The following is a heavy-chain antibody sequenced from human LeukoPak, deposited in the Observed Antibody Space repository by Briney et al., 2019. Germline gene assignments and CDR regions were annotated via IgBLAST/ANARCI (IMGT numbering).Heavy chain of an antibody. CDR3: ARSRYYYDSSGEVHY. Sequence: GGSLRLSCAASGFTFSSYAMHWVRQAPGKGLEWVAVISYDGSNKYYADSVKGRFAISRDNSKNTLYLQMNSLRAEDTAVYYCARSRYYYDSSGEVHYWGQGTLVTVSS. J-gene: IGHJ4*02. V-gene: IGHV3-30*09. CDR1: GFTFSSYA. D-gene: IGHD3-22*01. CDR2: ISYDGSNK.